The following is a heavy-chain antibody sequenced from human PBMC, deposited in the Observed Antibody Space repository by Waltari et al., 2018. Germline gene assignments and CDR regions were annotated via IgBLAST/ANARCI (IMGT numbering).Heavy chain of an antibody. CDR2: INAGNGNT. CDR3: ARDRGGSYLRGWFDP. V-gene: IGHV1-3*01. J-gene: IGHJ5*02. Sequence: QVQLVQSGAEVKKPGASVKVSCKASGYTFTSYAMHWVRQAPGQRLEWMGWINAGNGNTKYSQKFQARVTITRDTSASTAYLALRSLRSEDTAVYYCARDRGGSYLRGWFDPWGQGPLVTVSS. CDR1: GYTFTSYA. D-gene: IGHD1-26*01.